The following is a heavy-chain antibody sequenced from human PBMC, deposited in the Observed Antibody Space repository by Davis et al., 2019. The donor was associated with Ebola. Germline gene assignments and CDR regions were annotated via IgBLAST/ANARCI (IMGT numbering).Heavy chain of an antibody. CDR3: ARDATTVTTIWFDP. Sequence: AASVKVSCKTSGSTFSGYAISWVRHAPGQGPEWIGRINVYNGHTNYAQNFQGRVTVSTDTSTSIAYMELRSLRSDDTALYYCARDATTVTTIWFDPWGQGTLVTVSS. CDR2: INVYNGHT. V-gene: IGHV1-18*01. D-gene: IGHD4-17*01. J-gene: IGHJ5*02. CDR1: GSTFSGYA.